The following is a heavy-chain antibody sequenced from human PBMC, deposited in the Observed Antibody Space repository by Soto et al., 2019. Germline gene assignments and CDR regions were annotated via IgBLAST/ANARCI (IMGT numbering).Heavy chain of an antibody. CDR1: GYTFTKYG. J-gene: IGHJ4*02. CDR3: ARGTSGYDYGLFDF. CDR2: ISADNDNS. Sequence: VQLVQSGGEVRKPGASVTVSCRASGYTFTKYGISWVRQAPRQGLEWMGWISADNDNSNYAQNLQGRVTMTTDTSTSTAYMQLRSLRSDDTAVYFCARGTSGYDYGLFDFWGQGTLVTVSS. D-gene: IGHD5-12*01. V-gene: IGHV1-18*01.